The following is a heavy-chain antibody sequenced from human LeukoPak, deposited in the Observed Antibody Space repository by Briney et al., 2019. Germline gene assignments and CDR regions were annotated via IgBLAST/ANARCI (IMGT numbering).Heavy chain of an antibody. Sequence: GGSLRLSCAASGFTFVSYDIHWVRQAPGKGLQWVAVMSSDGSIKIYTDSVKGRFTISRDNSKNTLYLEMNSLRVDDTAVYYCARDLVSGAPDYFDSWGQGTLVTVSS. CDR1: GFTFVSYD. D-gene: IGHD1-26*01. CDR3: ARDLVSGAPDYFDS. J-gene: IGHJ4*02. V-gene: IGHV3-30-3*01. CDR2: MSSDGSIK.